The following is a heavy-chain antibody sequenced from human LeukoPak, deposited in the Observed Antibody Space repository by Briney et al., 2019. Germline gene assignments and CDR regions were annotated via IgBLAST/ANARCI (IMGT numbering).Heavy chain of an antibody. CDR2: INPNNCGT. CDR1: GYTFTGYY. CDR3: ARGTYRRGWYGGYFDY. D-gene: IGHD6-19*01. Sequence: SVKVSCKASGYTFTGYYMHWGRQAPGQGLEWMGWINPNNCGTNYAQKFQGRGTMTRDTAISTAYMELSRLSSEDTAVSYCARGTYRRGWYGGYFDYWGQGTLVTVSS. V-gene: IGHV1-2*02. J-gene: IGHJ4*02.